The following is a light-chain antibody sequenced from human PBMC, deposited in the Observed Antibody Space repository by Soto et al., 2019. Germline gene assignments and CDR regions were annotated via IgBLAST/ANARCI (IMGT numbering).Light chain of an antibody. CDR1: QNINSY. CDR3: QQRSSWPFT. CDR2: ATS. Sequence: EIVLTQSPATLSLSPGERATLSCRASQNINSYIAWYQQKPGQAPRLLIYATSNRATGIPARFSGSGSGTDFTLSISSLEPEDFAVYYCQQRSSWPFTFGPGTKVDIK. J-gene: IGKJ3*01. V-gene: IGKV3-11*01.